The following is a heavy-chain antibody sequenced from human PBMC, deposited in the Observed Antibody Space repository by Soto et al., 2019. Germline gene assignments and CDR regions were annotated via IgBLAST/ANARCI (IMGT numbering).Heavy chain of an antibody. Sequence: QVQLVQSGAAVKKPGASVKVSCKASGYTFTGYYMHWVRQAPGQGLEWMGWINPNSGGTNYAQKFQGRVTMTMVTSMSTAYVELIRLRYDDTAVYDCARDQYPLGYSSGWFVPWGQGPVVTVS. V-gene: IGHV1-2*02. CDR3: ARDQYPLGYSSGWFVP. CDR1: GYTFTGYY. J-gene: IGHJ5*02. D-gene: IGHD6-19*01. CDR2: INPNSGGT.